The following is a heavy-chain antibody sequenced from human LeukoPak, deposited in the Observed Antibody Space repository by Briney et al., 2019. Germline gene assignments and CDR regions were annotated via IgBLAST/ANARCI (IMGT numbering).Heavy chain of an antibody. Sequence: SETLSLTCAVSGGSISSGGYSWSWIRQPPGKGLEWIGYIYHSGSTYYNPSPKSRVTISVDRSKNQFSLKLSSVTAADTAVYYCARARVVAASYYFDYWGQGTLVTVSS. D-gene: IGHD2-15*01. CDR2: IYHSGST. V-gene: IGHV4-30-2*01. CDR1: GGSISSGGYS. CDR3: ARARVVAASYYFDY. J-gene: IGHJ4*02.